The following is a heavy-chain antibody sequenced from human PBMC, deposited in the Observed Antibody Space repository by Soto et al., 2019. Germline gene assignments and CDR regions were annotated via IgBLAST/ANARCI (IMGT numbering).Heavy chain of an antibody. Sequence: GGSLRLSCAASGFAFSSHPMSWVRQAPERGLEWVSGISDSGGLTYNADSVKGRFTISRDNSKNTLYLQMNSLRAEDTALYYCARRAFGSSRSFDIWGQGTMVTVSS. CDR2: ISDSGGLT. CDR3: ARRAFGSSRSFDI. J-gene: IGHJ3*02. D-gene: IGHD6-6*01. V-gene: IGHV3-23*01. CDR1: GFAFSSHP.